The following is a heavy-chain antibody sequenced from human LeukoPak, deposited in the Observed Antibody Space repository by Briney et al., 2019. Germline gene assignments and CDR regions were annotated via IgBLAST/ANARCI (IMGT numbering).Heavy chain of an antibody. J-gene: IGHJ4*02. CDR1: GYTFTSYY. Sequence: ASVKVSCKASGYTFTSYYMHWVRQAPGQGLEWMGWMNPNSGNTGYAQKFQGRVTMTRNTSISIAYMELSSLISEDTAVYYCARGDGDYGDYWGQGTLVTVSS. V-gene: IGHV1-8*02. CDR2: MNPNSGNT. CDR3: ARGDGDYGDY.